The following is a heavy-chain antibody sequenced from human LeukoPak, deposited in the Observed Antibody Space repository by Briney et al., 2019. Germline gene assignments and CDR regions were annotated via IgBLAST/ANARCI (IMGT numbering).Heavy chain of an antibody. Sequence: PGGSLRLSCAASGXTFSSYGVHWVRQAPGKGLEWVAVISYDGSNKYYADSVKGRFTISRDNSKNTLYLQMNSLRAEDTAVYYCAKHPPYADYYFDYWGQGTLVTVSS. CDR1: GXTFSSYG. CDR2: ISYDGSNK. J-gene: IGHJ4*02. CDR3: AKHPPYADYYFDY. D-gene: IGHD4-17*01. V-gene: IGHV3-30*18.